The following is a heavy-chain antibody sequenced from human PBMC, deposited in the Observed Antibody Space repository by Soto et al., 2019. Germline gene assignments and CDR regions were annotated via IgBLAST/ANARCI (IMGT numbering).Heavy chain of an antibody. V-gene: IGHV4-30-4*01. CDR2: IYKSATT. CDR3: ARGRYCLTGRCFPNWFDS. Sequence: SETLSLTCSVSGDSISTVDYFWAWIRQPPGQALEYIGYIYKSATTYYNPSFESRVAISLDTSKSQFSLNVTSVTAADTAVYFCARGRYCLTGRCFPNWFDSWGQGTLVTVAS. CDR1: GDSISTVDYF. D-gene: IGHD2-15*01. J-gene: IGHJ5*01.